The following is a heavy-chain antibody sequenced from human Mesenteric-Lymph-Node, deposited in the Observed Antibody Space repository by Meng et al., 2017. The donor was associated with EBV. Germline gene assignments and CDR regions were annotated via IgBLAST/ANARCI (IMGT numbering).Heavy chain of an antibody. CDR2: ITPVFTKA. Sequence: QVQLVQSGAEVKKPGSSVKVSCKASGGTFSSYTISWVRQAPGQGLEWMGGITPVFTKANYAQKFQGRVTITADRSTSTVYMELSALISDDTAVYYCAREAVTRDFDSWGQGTLVTVSS. V-gene: IGHV1-69*08. J-gene: IGHJ4*02. D-gene: IGHD4-11*01. CDR3: AREAVTRDFDS. CDR1: GGTFSSYT.